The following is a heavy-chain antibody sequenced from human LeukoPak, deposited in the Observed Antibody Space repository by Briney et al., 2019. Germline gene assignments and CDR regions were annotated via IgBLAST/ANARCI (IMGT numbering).Heavy chain of an antibody. J-gene: IGHJ3*02. Sequence: GGSLRLSCAASGFTFKIFAMSWVPQAPGKGVGWVPAISGSGGSTYYAASVKGRCTISRDNSKNTLYLQMNSLRAEDTAVYYCAKSGNDAFDIWGQGTMVTVSS. V-gene: IGHV3-23*01. CDR2: ISGSGGST. CDR3: AKSGNDAFDI. CDR1: GFTFKIFA. D-gene: IGHD1-14*01.